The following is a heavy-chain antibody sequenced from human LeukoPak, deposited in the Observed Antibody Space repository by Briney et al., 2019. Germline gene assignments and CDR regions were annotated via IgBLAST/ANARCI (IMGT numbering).Heavy chain of an antibody. J-gene: IGHJ4*02. CDR2: IYYSCST. CDR3: ARDNRQYCSSTSCYVFDY. V-gene: IGHV4-31*03. CDR1: GGSISSGGYY. D-gene: IGHD2-2*01. Sequence: PSQTLSLTCTVSGGSISSGGYYWSWIRQHPGKGLEWIGYIYYSCSTYYNPSLKSRVTMSVDTSENQFSLKLNSVTAADTAVYYCARDNRQYCSSTSCYVFDYWGQGSLVTVSS.